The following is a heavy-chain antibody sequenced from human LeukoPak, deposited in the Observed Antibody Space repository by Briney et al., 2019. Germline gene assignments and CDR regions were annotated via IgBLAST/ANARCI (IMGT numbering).Heavy chain of an antibody. J-gene: IGHJ3*02. V-gene: IGHV1-3*01. Sequence: ASVKVSCKASGYTFTSYAMHWARQAPGQRLEWMGWINAGNGNTKYSQKFQGRVTITRDTSASTAYMELSSLRSEDTAVYYCARDLRWELPNDAFDIWGQGTMVTVSS. CDR2: INAGNGNT. D-gene: IGHD1-26*01. CDR1: GYTFTSYA. CDR3: ARDLRWELPNDAFDI.